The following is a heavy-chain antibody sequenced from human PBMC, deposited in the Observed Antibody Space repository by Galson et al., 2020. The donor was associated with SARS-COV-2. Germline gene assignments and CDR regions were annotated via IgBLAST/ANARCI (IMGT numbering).Heavy chain of an antibody. D-gene: IGHD3-10*01. CDR2: INTNTGNP. V-gene: IGHV7-4-1*02. CDR3: ARGAGAWFGELLDY. Sequence: ASVKVSCKASGYIFTHYALNWVRQAPGQGLAWMAWINTNTGNPTYAQGFTGRFALSLDTSISTAYLQISSLKAEDTAIYYFARGAGAWFGELLDYWGQGTLVTVSS. CDR1: GYIFTHYA. J-gene: IGHJ4*02.